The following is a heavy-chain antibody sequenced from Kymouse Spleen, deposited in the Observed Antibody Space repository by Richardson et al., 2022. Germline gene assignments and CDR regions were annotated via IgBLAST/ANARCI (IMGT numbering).Heavy chain of an antibody. V-gene: IGHV4-34*01. Sequence: QVQLQQWGAGLLKPSETLSLTCAVYGGSFSGYYWSWIRQPPGKGLEWIGEINHSGSTNYNPSLKSRVTISVDTSKNQFSLKLSSVTAADTAVYYCARGPFDYGSVWGQGTTVTVSS. CDR3: ARGPFDYGSV. CDR2: INHSGST. J-gene: IGHJ6*02. CDR1: GGSFSGYY. D-gene: IGHD3-10*01.